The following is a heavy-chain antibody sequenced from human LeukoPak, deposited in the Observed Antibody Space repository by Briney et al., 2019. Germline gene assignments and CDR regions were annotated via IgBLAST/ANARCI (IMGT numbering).Heavy chain of an antibody. D-gene: IGHD3-10*01. CDR3: AKEIGVFDY. CDR2: ISGSGHST. Sequence: GGSLRLSCAASGFTFSSYEMNWVRQAPGKGLEWVSVISGSGHSTHHADSVKGRFTISRDNSKNTVYLQMNSLRAEDTAVYYCAKEIGVFDYWGQGTLVTVSS. CDR1: GFTFSSYE. V-gene: IGHV3-23*01. J-gene: IGHJ4*02.